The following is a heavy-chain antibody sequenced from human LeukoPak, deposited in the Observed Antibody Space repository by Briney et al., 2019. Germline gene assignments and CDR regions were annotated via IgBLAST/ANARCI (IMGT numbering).Heavy chain of an antibody. D-gene: IGHD3-10*01. CDR3: VRSFGY. V-gene: IGHV5-51*01. CDR1: GHNFTNYW. CDR2: IYPDDSDT. J-gene: IGHJ4*02. Sequence: GESLKISCKASGHNFTNYWIGWVRQMSGKGLEWMGFIYPDDSDTTYSPSFRGQVTISADRSSSTAYLLWSSLEASDTAIYYCVRSFGYWGQGTLVTVSS.